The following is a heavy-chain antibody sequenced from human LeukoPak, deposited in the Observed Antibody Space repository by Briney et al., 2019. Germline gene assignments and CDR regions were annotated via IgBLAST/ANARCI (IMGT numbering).Heavy chain of an antibody. CDR2: IGIDSGNT. Sequence: GGSLRLSCAASGFTFSDYSMNWVRQAPGKGLEWISYIGIDSGNTNYADSVKGRFTISGDKAKNSLYLQMNSLRVEDTAVYYCARDYKYPFDNLGQGTLVTVSS. CDR3: ARDYKYPFDN. J-gene: IGHJ4*02. V-gene: IGHV3-48*01. D-gene: IGHD5-24*01. CDR1: GFTFSDYS.